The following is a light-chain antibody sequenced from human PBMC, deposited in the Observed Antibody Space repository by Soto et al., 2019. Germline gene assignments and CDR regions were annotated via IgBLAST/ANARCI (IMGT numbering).Light chain of an antibody. CDR3: GTWDDNLNDDYV. V-gene: IGLV1-51*01. J-gene: IGLJ1*01. CDR1: FSNIGRNY. CDR2: DND. Sequence: QSVLTHPPSVSSAPGHKVTISCSGSFSNIGRNYVSWYRQLPGTAPKLLIYDNDRRPSGIPDRFSGSKSGTSATLGITGLQTGDEADYYCGTWDDNLNDDYVFGTGTKVTVL.